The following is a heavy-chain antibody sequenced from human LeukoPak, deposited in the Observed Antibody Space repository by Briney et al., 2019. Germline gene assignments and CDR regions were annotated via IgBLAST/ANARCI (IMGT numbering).Heavy chain of an antibody. V-gene: IGHV3-73*01. CDR3: TRHKDDAGSDF. J-gene: IGHJ4*02. Sequence: PGGSLRLSCAASGFTFSGSAMHWVRQASGKGLEWVGRVRSKANSYATAYAASVRGRFTMSRDDSKNTAYLQMNSLKTEDTAVYYCTRHKDDAGSDFWGQGTLVTVSS. CDR1: GFTFSGSA. CDR2: VRSKANSYAT. D-gene: IGHD1-1*01.